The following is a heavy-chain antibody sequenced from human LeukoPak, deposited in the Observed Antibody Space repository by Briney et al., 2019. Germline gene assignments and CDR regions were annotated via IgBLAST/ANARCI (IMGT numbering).Heavy chain of an antibody. CDR1: GFTFTGST. V-gene: IGHV1-58*02. J-gene: IGHJ6*03. CDR3: VADPRGAYYYMDV. D-gene: IGHD3-10*01. CDR2: IVVGRGST. Sequence: GASVKVSCKASGFTFTGSTIQWVRQARRQRLEWIGWIVVGRGSTNYAQKFQGRVTITRDMSTSTVYMELSSLRSEDTAVYYCVADPRGAYYYMDVWGKGTTVTVSS.